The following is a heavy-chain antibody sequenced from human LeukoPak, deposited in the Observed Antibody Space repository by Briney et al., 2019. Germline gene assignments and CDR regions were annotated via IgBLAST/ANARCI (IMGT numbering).Heavy chain of an antibody. CDR1: GFTFSSYW. V-gene: IGHV3-23*01. CDR3: ARNENSGWGYFDY. Sequence: GGSLRLSCAASGFTFSSYWMNWARQAPGEGLEWVSVIGGSNGITFCVGSVKGRFTISRDNSKDTLYLQMNSLRAEDTAVYYCARNENSGWGYFDYWGQGTLVTVSS. J-gene: IGHJ4*02. D-gene: IGHD5-12*01. CDR2: IGGSNGIT.